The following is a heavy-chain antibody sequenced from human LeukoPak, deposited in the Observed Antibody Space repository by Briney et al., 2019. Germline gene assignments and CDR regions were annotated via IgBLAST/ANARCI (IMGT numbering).Heavy chain of an antibody. V-gene: IGHV3-30*03. J-gene: IGHJ4*02. D-gene: IGHD3-10*01. CDR2: ISYDGSNK. Sequence: GGSLRLSCAASGFTFSSYGMHWVRQAPGKGLGWVALISYDGSNKYYADSLKGRFTISRDNSKNTLYLQMNSLRPEDTAVYYCATDSAGRVTMVRGPLDYWGQGTLVTVSS. CDR3: ATDSAGRVTMVRGPLDY. CDR1: GFTFSSYG.